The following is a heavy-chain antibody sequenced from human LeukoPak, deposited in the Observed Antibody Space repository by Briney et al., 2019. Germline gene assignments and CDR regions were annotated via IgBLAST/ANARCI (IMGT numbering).Heavy chain of an antibody. V-gene: IGHV3-53*01. Sequence: GGSLRLSCAASGFTVSSNYMSWVRQAQGKGLEWVSVIYSGGSTYYADSVKGRFTISRDNSKNTLYLQMNSLRAEDTAVYYCARALVPGSYADYWGQGTLVTVSS. J-gene: IGHJ4*02. CDR3: ARALVPGSYADY. CDR2: IYSGGST. CDR1: GFTVSSNY. D-gene: IGHD3-16*01.